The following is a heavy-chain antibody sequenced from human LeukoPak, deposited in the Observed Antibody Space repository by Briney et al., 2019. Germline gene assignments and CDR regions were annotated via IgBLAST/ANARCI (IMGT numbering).Heavy chain of an antibody. D-gene: IGHD3-9*01. Sequence: PSETLSLTCTVSGGSISSSSYYWGWIRQPPGKGLEWIGSIYYTGSTNYNPSLKSRVTISVDTSKNQFSLKLSSVTAADTAIYYCARDLIFDWFPYYFDYWGQGILVTVSS. CDR2: IYYTGST. CDR1: GGSISSSSYY. CDR3: ARDLIFDWFPYYFDY. V-gene: IGHV4-39*07. J-gene: IGHJ4*02.